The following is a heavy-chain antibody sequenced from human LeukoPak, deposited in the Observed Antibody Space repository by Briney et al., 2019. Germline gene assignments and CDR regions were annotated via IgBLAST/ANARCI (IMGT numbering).Heavy chain of an antibody. J-gene: IGHJ6*02. V-gene: IGHV3-7*03. CDR2: VNRDGSET. CDR3: ARNNGMDV. CDR1: GFALSSHW. Sequence: GGSLRLSSAASGFALSSHWMTWVRQVPGRGPEWVANVNRDGSETYYLDSVKGRFTISKDNAKNSLYLQMNSLRAEDTALYHCARNNGMDVWGQGTTVIVSS.